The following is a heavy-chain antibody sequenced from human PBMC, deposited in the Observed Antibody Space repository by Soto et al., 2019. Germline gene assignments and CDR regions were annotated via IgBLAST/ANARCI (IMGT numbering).Heavy chain of an antibody. CDR3: ANDMSDLGVVRPNDY. Sequence: GGSLRLSCAASGFTFSDYYMSWIRQAPGKGLEWGAYISSSSSYTNYADSVKGRFSISRENAKNSLYVQMNSLRAEDTAVYHWANDMSDLGVVRPNDYWGQGSLVTVSS. CDR2: ISSSSSYT. V-gene: IGHV3-11*06. D-gene: IGHD3-3*01. J-gene: IGHJ4*02. CDR1: GFTFSDYY.